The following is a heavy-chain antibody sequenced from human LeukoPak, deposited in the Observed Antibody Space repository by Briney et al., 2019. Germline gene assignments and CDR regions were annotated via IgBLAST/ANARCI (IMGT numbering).Heavy chain of an antibody. V-gene: IGHV3-23*01. CDR1: GFTFSNAW. J-gene: IGHJ4*02. CDR2: ISGSGGST. D-gene: IGHD3-16*01. Sequence: GGSLRLSCAASGFTFSNAWMSWVRQAPGKGLEWVSAISGSGGSTYYADSVKGRFTISRDNSKNTLYLQMNSLRAEDTAVYYCAKGPGNDYVWGSYAYWGQGTLVTVSS. CDR3: AKGPGNDYVWGSYAY.